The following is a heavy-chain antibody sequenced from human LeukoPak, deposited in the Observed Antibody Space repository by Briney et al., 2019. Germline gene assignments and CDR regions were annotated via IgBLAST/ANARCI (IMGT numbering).Heavy chain of an antibody. D-gene: IGHD4-17*01. V-gene: IGHV3-23*01. CDR3: AKDLEHDYGDYAGWFDP. CDR1: GFTFSSYG. Sequence: GGTLRLSCAASGFTFSSYGMSWVRQAPGKGLEWVSAISGSGGSTYYADSVKGRFTISRDKSKNTLYLQMNSLRAEDTAVYYCAKDLEHDYGDYAGWFDPWGQGTPVTVSS. CDR2: ISGSGGST. J-gene: IGHJ5*02.